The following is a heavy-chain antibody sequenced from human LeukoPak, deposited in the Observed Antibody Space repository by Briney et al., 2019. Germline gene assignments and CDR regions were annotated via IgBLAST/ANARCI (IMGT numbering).Heavy chain of an antibody. Sequence: PSETLSLTCTVSGGSISSGSYYWSWIRQPAGKGLEWIGRIYTSGSTNYNPSLKSRVTISVDTSKNQFSLKLSSVTAADTAVYYCARRLRVGATNWFDPWGQGTLVTVSS. CDR2: IYTSGST. CDR3: ARRLRVGATNWFDP. CDR1: GGSISSGSYY. D-gene: IGHD1-26*01. V-gene: IGHV4-61*02. J-gene: IGHJ5*02.